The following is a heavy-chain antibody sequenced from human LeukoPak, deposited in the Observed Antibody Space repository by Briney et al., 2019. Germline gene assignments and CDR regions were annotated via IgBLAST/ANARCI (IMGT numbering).Heavy chain of an antibody. CDR1: GYTFTSYG. V-gene: IGHV1-18*04. Sequence: WPSVKLSCKASGYTFTSYGISWVRDAPGQGLECRGWISAYKCNTNYAQKLQGRVTMTTDTSTSTAYMELRCLSSADTAVYYCARDLGRPVAGSDPWGQGTLVTVSS. CDR2: ISAYKCNT. CDR3: ARDLGRPVAGSDP. D-gene: IGHD3-10*01. J-gene: IGHJ5*02.